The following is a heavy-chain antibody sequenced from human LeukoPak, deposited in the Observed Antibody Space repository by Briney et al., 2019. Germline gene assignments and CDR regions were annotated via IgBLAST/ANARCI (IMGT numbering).Heavy chain of an antibody. CDR2: INPNSGGT. J-gene: IGHJ4*02. D-gene: IGHD2-2*01. CDR1: GYTFTGYY. V-gene: IGHV1-2*02. Sequence: ASVKVSCXASGYTFTGYYMHWVRQTPGQGLGWMGWINPNSGGTNYAQKFQGRVTMTRDTSTSTAYMELSRLRSDDTAVYYCAREGRGCSSTSCYQDYWGQGTLVTVSS. CDR3: AREGRGCSSTSCYQDY.